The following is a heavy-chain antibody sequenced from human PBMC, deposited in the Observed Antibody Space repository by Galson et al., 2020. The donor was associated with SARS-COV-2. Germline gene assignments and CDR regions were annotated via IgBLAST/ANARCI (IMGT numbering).Heavy chain of an antibody. J-gene: IGHJ6*02. D-gene: IGHD5-12*01. CDR2: ISSSSSYI. Sequence: AGGSLRLSCAASGFTFSSYSMNWVRQAPGKGLEWVSSISSSSSYIYYADSVKGRFTISRDNAKNSLYLQMNSLRAEDTAVYYCARAQGGDIVATIRSYYYYYGMDVWGQGTTVTVSS. V-gene: IGHV3-21*01. CDR1: GFTFSSYS. CDR3: ARAQGGDIVATIRSYYYYYGMDV.